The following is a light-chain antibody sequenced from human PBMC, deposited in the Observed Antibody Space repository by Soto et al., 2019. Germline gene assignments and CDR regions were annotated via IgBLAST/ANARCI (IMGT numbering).Light chain of an antibody. V-gene: IGKV3-15*01. CDR3: QQYHNWPPYT. CDR1: QNVGNN. J-gene: IGKJ2*01. Sequence: EIVMTQSPATLSVSPGERATLSCRASQNVGNNLVWYQQKPGQAPRLLIYGASTRAAGIPDRFSGSGSGTEFTLTISGLQSDDFAVYYCQQYHNWPPYTFGKGTKLEI. CDR2: GAS.